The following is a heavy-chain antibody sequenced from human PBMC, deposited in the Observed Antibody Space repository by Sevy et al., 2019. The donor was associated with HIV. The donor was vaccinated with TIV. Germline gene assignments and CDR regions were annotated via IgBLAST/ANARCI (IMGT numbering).Heavy chain of an antibody. Sequence: GGSLRLSCAASGFTFINYGMYWVRQAPGKGLEWVAFVSSDESNKYYVESVKGRFTISRDNSKNTLYLQMNSLRPEDRAVYYCARGAQRLPLGELSRIPSARGGMDVWGQGTAVTVSS. CDR2: VSSDESNK. D-gene: IGHD3-16*02. J-gene: IGHJ6*02. V-gene: IGHV3-33*07. CDR1: GFTFINYG. CDR3: ARGAQRLPLGELSRIPSARGGMDV.